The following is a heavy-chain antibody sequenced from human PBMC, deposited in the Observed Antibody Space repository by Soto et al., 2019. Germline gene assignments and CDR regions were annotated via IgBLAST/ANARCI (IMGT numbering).Heavy chain of an antibody. Sequence: GGSLRLSCAASGFTFSSYAMSWVRQAPGKGLEWVSAISGSGGSTYYADSVKGRFTISRDNSKNTLYLQMNSLRADDTALYYCAKGSTRSSSWYAGNWFDPWGQGTLVTVSS. J-gene: IGHJ5*02. CDR1: GFTFSSYA. CDR2: ISGSGGST. CDR3: AKGSTRSSSWYAGNWFDP. V-gene: IGHV3-23*01. D-gene: IGHD6-13*01.